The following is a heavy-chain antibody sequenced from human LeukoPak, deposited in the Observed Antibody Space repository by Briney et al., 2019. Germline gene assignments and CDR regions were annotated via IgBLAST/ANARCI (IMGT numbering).Heavy chain of an antibody. CDR1: GVSVSSYY. D-gene: IGHD5-12*01. CDR2: IYYSGNT. J-gene: IGHJ4*02. Sequence: PSETLSLTCTVSGVSVSSYYWSWIRQPPGKGLEWIGYIYYSGNTNYNPSLKSRVAISIDTSKNQFSLKLSSVTAADTAAYYCARSEYSAYDSNFDYWGQGTLVTVSS. V-gene: IGHV4-59*02. CDR3: ARSEYSAYDSNFDY.